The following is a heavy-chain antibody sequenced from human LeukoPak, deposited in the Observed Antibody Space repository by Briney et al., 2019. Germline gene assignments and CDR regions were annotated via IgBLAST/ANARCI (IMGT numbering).Heavy chain of an antibody. CDR1: GFTFSTYA. CDR3: AKDQEIVVVIKGNWFDP. D-gene: IGHD3-22*01. Sequence: GGSLRLSCAASGFTFSTYAMGWVRQAPGKGLEWVSGLGSSGIITYYADSVKGRFTISRDISRDTLYLQMNSLRVDDTAVYYCAKDQEIVVVIKGNWFDPWGQGTLVTVSS. J-gene: IGHJ5*02. V-gene: IGHV3-23*01. CDR2: LGSSGIIT.